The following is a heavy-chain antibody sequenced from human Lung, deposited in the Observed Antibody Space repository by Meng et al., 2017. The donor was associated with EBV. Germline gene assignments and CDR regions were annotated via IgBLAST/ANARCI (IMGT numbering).Heavy chain of an antibody. D-gene: IGHD6-6*01. CDR1: GGSISSGGYY. J-gene: IGHJ5*02. Sequence: QVQLQGSGPGLGKPSQTLSLTCNVSGGSISSGGYYWSWIRQHPGKGLEWIGYIYYSGSTYYNPSLKSLVTISVDTSKNQFSLKLSSVTAADTAVYYCARVVAGRYNWFDPWGQGTLVTVSS. CDR3: ARVVAGRYNWFDP. V-gene: IGHV4-31*01. CDR2: IYYSGST.